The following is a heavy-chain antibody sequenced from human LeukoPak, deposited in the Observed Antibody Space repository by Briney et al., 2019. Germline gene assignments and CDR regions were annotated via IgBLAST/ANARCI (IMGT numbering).Heavy chain of an antibody. CDR1: GASISNFY. J-gene: IGHJ4*02. V-gene: IGHV4-59*08. CDR2: MYYNGRT. Sequence: SETLSLTCNVSGASISNFYWTWIRQPPGKALEWIAYMYYNGRTNYNPSLESRVTISVDTSKNQCSLKLTSVTAADTALYYCARGGDIAVAGVLDYWGQGTQVTVSS. D-gene: IGHD6-19*01. CDR3: ARGGDIAVAGVLDY.